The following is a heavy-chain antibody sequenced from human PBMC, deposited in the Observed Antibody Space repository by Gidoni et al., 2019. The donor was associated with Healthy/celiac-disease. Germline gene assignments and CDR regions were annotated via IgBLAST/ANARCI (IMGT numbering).Heavy chain of an antibody. CDR3: ARRHYYDTRWGGKYYHYMDV. D-gene: IGHD3-22*01. CDR1: GGSISSSSYY. CDR2: IYYSGST. J-gene: IGHJ6*03. V-gene: IGHV4-39*01. Sequence: QLQLQESGPGLVQPSETLSLTCTVSGGSISSSSYYWGWIRQPPGKGLEWIGSIYYSGSTYYNPSLKSRVTISVDTSKNQFSLKLSSVTAADTAVYYCARRHYYDTRWGGKYYHYMDVWGKGTTVTVSS.